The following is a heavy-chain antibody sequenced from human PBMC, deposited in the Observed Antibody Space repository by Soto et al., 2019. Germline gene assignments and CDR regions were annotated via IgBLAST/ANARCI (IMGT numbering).Heavy chain of an antibody. D-gene: IGHD3-22*01. CDR3: ARAVYYDSSGYYLGY. J-gene: IGHJ4*02. CDR2: IGTAGDT. CDR1: GFTFSSYD. V-gene: IGHV3-13*01. Sequence: EVQLVESGGGLVQHGGSLRLSCAASGFTFSSYDMHWVRQATGKGLEWVSAIGTAGDTYYPGSVKGRFTISRENAKNSLYLQMNSLRAGDTAVYYCARAVYYDSSGYYLGYWGQGTLVTVSS.